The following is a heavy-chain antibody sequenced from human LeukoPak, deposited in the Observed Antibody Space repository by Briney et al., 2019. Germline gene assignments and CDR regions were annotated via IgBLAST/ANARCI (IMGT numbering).Heavy chain of an antibody. CDR3: ARVGYSSGWYFDY. J-gene: IGHJ4*02. D-gene: IGHD6-19*01. V-gene: IGHV3-30-3*01. Sequence: GGSLRLSCAASGFTFSSYAMHWVRPAPGKGLEWVAVISYDGSNKYYADSVKGRFTISRDNSKNTLYLQMNSLRAEDTAVYYCARVGYSSGWYFDYWGQGTLVTVSS. CDR2: ISYDGSNK. CDR1: GFTFSSYA.